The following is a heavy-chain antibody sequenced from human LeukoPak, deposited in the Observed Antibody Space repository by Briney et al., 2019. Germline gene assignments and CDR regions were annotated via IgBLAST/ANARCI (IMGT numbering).Heavy chain of an antibody. D-gene: IGHD1/OR15-1a*01. Sequence: PGGSLRLSCVASGFTFSNYWMRWVRQAPGKGLEWVATIKRDGSEDFYVDSVRGRFTISRDNSKNSISLEMNTLRAEDTAVYYCARLNWYIPDYWGQGTPVTV. J-gene: IGHJ4*02. CDR2: IKRDGSED. CDR3: ARLNWYIPDY. CDR1: GFTFSNYW. V-gene: IGHV3-7*04.